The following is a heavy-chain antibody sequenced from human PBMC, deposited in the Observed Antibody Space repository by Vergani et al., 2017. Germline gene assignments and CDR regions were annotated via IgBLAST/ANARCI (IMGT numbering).Heavy chain of an antibody. V-gene: IGHV4-59*01. J-gene: IGHJ5*02. D-gene: IGHD3-16*01. Sequence: QVQLQESGPGLVKPSETLSLTCTVSGGSISSYYWSWTRQPPGKGLEWIGYIYYSGSTNYNPSLKSRVTISVDTSKNQFSLKLSSVTAADTAVYYCARAPRWGYNWFDPWGQGTLVTVSS. CDR1: GGSISSYY. CDR3: ARAPRWGYNWFDP. CDR2: IYYSGST.